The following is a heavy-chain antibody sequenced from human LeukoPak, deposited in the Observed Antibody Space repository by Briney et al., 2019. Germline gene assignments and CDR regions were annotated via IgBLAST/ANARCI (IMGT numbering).Heavy chain of an antibody. CDR2: IYYSGST. CDR1: GGSISSSSYY. J-gene: IGHJ4*02. Sequence: PSETLSLTCTVSGGSISSSSYYWGWIRQPPGKGLEWIGSIYYSGSTYYNPSLKSRVTISVGTSKNQFSLKLSSVTAADTAVYYCAREKYGTGDLGYDYWGQGTLVTVSS. V-gene: IGHV4-39*01. CDR3: AREKYGTGDLGYDY. D-gene: IGHD7-27*01.